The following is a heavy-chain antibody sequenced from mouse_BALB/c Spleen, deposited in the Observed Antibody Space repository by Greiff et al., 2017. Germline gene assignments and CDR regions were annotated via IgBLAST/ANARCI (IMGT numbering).Heavy chain of an antibody. D-gene: IGHD1-2*01. J-gene: IGHJ4*01. CDR2: IDPANGNT. Sequence: EVKLEESGAELVKPGASVKLSCTASGFNIKDTYMHWVKQRPEQGLEWIGRIDPANGNTKYDPKFQGKATITADTSSNTAYLQLSSLTSEDTAVYYCARHYYGLYAMDYWGQGTSVTVSS. CDR3: ARHYYGLYAMDY. CDR1: GFNIKDTY. V-gene: IGHV14-3*02.